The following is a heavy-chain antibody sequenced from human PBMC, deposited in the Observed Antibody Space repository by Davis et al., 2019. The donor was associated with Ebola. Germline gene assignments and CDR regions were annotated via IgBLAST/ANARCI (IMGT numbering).Heavy chain of an antibody. J-gene: IGHJ6*02. V-gene: IGHV3-7*03. CDR1: GFTFGDYA. CDR3: AKGAYLITPYYYYYGMDV. CDR2: IKQDGSEK. Sequence: GESLKISCTASGFTFGDYAMSWFRQAPGKGLEWVANIKQDGSEKYYADSVKGRFTISRDNSKNTLYLQMNSLRTEDTALYYCAKGAYLITPYYYYYGMDVWGQGTTVTVSS. D-gene: IGHD2-8*01.